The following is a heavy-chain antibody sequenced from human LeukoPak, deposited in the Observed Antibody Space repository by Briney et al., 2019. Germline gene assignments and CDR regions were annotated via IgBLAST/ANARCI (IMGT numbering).Heavy chain of an antibody. D-gene: IGHD5-18*01. CDR2: IYFGGST. J-gene: IGHJ4*02. V-gene: IGHV3-53*01. Sequence: PGGSPRLSCAASGFTVSTNYMSWVRQAPGKGLEWVSVIYFGGSTYYADSVKGRFTSSRDNSKNTVYLQMNSLRAEDTAVYYCARVGAGSTYGYADCWGQGTLVTVSS. CDR3: ARVGAGSTYGYADC. CDR1: GFTVSTNY.